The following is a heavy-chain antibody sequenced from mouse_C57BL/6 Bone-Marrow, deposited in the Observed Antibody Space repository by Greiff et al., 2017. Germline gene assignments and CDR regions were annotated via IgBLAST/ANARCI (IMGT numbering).Heavy chain of an antibody. CDR3: ARLGLRQFAY. CDR2: ISSGGSYT. Sequence: EVKLMESGGDLVKPGGSLKLSCAASGFTFSSYGMSWVRQTPDKRLAWVATISSGGSYTYYPDSVKGRFTISRDNAKNTLYLQMSSLKSEGTAMYYCARLGLRQFAYWGQGTLVTVSA. D-gene: IGHD2-4*01. CDR1: GFTFSSYG. V-gene: IGHV5-6*01. J-gene: IGHJ3*01.